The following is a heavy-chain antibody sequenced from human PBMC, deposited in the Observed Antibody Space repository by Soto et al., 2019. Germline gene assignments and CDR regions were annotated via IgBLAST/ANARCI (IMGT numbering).Heavy chain of an antibody. CDR2: MNPNSGNT. V-gene: IGHV1-8*01. CDR1: GYTFTSYD. CDR3: ARLTSSGWYYDY. J-gene: IGHJ4*02. Sequence: ASVKVSCKASGYTFTSYDINWVRQATGQGLEWMGWMNPNSGNTGYAQKFQGRVTMTRNTSISTAYMELGSLRSEDTAVYYCARLTSSGWYYDYWGQGTQVTVSS. D-gene: IGHD6-19*01.